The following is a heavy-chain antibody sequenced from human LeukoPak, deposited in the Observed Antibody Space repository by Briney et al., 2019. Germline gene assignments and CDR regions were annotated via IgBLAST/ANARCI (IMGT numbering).Heavy chain of an antibody. Sequence: ASVKVSCKASGYTFTGYYMHWVRQAPGQGLEWMGWINPNSGGTNYAQKFQGRVTMTRDTSISTAYMELSRLRSDDTAVYYCARDAESGELLFAAFDIWGQGTMVTVSS. CDR3: ARDAESGELLFAAFDI. V-gene: IGHV1-2*02. CDR1: GYTFTGYY. J-gene: IGHJ3*02. D-gene: IGHD1-26*01. CDR2: INPNSGGT.